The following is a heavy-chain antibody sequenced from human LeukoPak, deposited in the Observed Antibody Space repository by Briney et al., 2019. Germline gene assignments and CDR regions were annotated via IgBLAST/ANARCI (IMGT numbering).Heavy chain of an antibody. CDR3: ARRYCSGGSCYYFDY. CDR2: IYYSGST. D-gene: IGHD2-15*01. V-gene: IGHV4-59*08. Sequence: PSETLSLTCTVSGGSISSYYWSWIRQPPGKGLEWIGYIYYSGSTNYNPSLKSRVTISVDTSKNQFSLKLSSVTAADTDVYYCARRYCSGGSCYYFDYWGQGTLVTVSS. CDR1: GGSISSYY. J-gene: IGHJ4*02.